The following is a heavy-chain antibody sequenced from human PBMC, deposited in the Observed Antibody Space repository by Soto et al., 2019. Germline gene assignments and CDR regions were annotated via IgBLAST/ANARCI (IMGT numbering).Heavy chain of an antibody. CDR2: ISGSGGST. CDR3: AKVPTNSSSWSYYFDY. J-gene: IGHJ4*02. D-gene: IGHD6-13*01. V-gene: IGHV3-23*01. CDR1: GFTFSSYA. Sequence: EVQLLESGGGLVQPGGSLRLSCAASGFTFSSYAMSWVRQAPRKGLEWVSAISGSGGSTYYADSVKGRFTISRDNSKNTLYLQMNSLRAEDTAVYYCAKVPTNSSSWSYYFDYWGQGTLVTVSS.